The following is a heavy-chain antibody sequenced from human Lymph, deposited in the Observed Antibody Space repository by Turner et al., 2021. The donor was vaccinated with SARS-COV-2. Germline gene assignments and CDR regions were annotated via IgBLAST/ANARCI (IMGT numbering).Heavy chain of an antibody. CDR1: GFTLSSYA. D-gene: IGHD3-3*01. J-gene: IGHJ6*02. V-gene: IGHV3-30*18. CDR3: AKVRSIFGVVIGGMDV. Sequence: QVQLVESGGGVVQPGRSLRLSCAASGFTLSSYAMHWVRQAPGKGMGWVTVISYDGSNKYYADSVKGRFTISRDNSKNTLYLQMNSLRAEDTAVYYCAKVRSIFGVVIGGMDVWGQGTTVTVSS. CDR2: ISYDGSNK.